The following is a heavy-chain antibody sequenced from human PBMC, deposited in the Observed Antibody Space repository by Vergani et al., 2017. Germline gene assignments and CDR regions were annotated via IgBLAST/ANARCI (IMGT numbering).Heavy chain of an antibody. D-gene: IGHD2-15*01. Sequence: VQLLESGGGLVQPGGSLRLSCAASGFTFSSYAMSWVRQVPGKGLEWVAFMRNDRRNIYYADSVKGRFTISRDNSKDTLYLQMISLRADDTAVYYCARDVELLFDNWGQGTLVTVSS. CDR1: GFTFSSYA. CDR3: ARDVELLFDN. V-gene: IGHV3-30*02. CDR2: MRNDRRNI. J-gene: IGHJ4*02.